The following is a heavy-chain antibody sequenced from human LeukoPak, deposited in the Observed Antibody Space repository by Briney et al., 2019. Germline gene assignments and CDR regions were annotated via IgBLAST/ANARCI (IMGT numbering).Heavy chain of an antibody. V-gene: IGHV3-48*04. CDR1: GFTFSSYS. CDR3: ARDQGYYIPDY. Sequence: PSGGSLRLSCAASGFTFSSYSMNWVRQAPGKGLEWVSYISSSSSSIYYADSVKGRFTISRDNAKNSLYLQMNSLRAEDTAVYYCARDQGYYIPDYWGQGALVTVSS. D-gene: IGHD3-3*01. CDR2: ISSSSSSI. J-gene: IGHJ4*02.